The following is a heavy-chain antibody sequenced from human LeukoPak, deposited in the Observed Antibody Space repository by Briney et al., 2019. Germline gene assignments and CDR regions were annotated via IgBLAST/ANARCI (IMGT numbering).Heavy chain of an antibody. CDR2: IIPIFGTA. CDR1: GGTFSSYA. Sequence: ASVKVSCKASGGTFSSYAISWVRQAPGQGLEWMGGIIPIFGTANYAQKLQGRVTITADESTRTAYMELSSLRSEDTAVYYCARGGYGYCSSTSCTIDYWGQGTLVTVSS. D-gene: IGHD2-2*03. CDR3: ARGGYGYCSSTSCTIDY. J-gene: IGHJ4*02. V-gene: IGHV1-69*13.